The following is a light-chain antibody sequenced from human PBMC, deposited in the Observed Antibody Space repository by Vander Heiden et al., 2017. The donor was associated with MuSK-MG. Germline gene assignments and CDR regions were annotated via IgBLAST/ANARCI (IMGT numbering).Light chain of an antibody. V-gene: IGKV3-15*01. Sequence: EIVMTQSPATLSVSPGERATLSCRASQSVRSKLAWYQQKPGQAPRLLIYGASTRATGIPARFSGSGSGTEFTLTISSRQSEDFAVYYCQQNNNWPPWTFGQGTKVEIK. J-gene: IGKJ1*01. CDR3: QQNNNWPPWT. CDR2: GAS. CDR1: QSVRSK.